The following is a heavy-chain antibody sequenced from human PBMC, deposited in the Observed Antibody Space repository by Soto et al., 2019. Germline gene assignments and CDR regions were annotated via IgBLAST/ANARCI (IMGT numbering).Heavy chain of an antibody. Sequence: GGSLRLSCAASGFTFSSYGMHWVRQAPGKGLEWVAVIWYDGSNKYYADSVKGRFTISRDNSKNTLYLQMNSLRAEDTAVYYCAGGQQLVPLPIDYWGQGTLVTVSS. V-gene: IGHV3-33*01. D-gene: IGHD6-13*01. CDR1: GFTFSSYG. J-gene: IGHJ4*02. CDR3: AGGQQLVPLPIDY. CDR2: IWYDGSNK.